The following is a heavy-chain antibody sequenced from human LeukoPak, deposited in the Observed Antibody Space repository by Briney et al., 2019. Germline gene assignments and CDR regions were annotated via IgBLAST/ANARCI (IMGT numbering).Heavy chain of an antibody. D-gene: IGHD3-10*01. CDR2: INHSGST. J-gene: IGHJ4*02. CDR1: GRSFSGYY. Sequence: SETLSLTCAVYGRSFSGYYWSWIRQPPGKGLEWIGEINHSGSTNYNPSLKSRVTISVDTSKNQFSLKLSSVTAADTAVYYCARGPHYYGSGSYYNPQRYFDYWGQGTLVTVSS. CDR3: ARGPHYYGSGSYYNPQRYFDY. V-gene: IGHV4-34*01.